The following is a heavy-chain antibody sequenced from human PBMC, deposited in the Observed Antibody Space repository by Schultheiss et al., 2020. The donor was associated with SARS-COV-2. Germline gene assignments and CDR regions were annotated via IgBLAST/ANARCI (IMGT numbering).Heavy chain of an antibody. CDR3: AAGGAGY. J-gene: IGHJ4*02. CDR1: GGSVSSGSYY. V-gene: IGHV4-61*01. D-gene: IGHD6-19*01. CDR2: IYYSGST. Sequence: SETLSLTCTVSGGSVSSGSYYWSWIRQPPGKGLEWIGYIYYSGSTNYNPSLKSRVTISVDTSKNQFSLKLSSVTAADTAVYYCAAGGAGYWGQGTLVTVSS.